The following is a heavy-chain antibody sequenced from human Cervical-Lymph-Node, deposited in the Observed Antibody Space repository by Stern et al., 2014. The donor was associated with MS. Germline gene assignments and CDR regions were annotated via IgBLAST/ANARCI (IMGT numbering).Heavy chain of an antibody. D-gene: IGHD5-18*01. Sequence: VQLVESGAEVKEPGSAVKVSCKASGGSFNNYAINWVRQAPGQVLEWVGGVIPIFGTPQYAHKFQGRLTFTADESTNTAYMELSSLRSEDSAVYYCARDGDTAMVTPLYFFAFWGQGTLVIVSS. J-gene: IGHJ4*02. CDR3: ARDGDTAMVTPLYFFAF. V-gene: IGHV1-69*01. CDR1: GGSFNNYA. CDR2: VIPIFGTP.